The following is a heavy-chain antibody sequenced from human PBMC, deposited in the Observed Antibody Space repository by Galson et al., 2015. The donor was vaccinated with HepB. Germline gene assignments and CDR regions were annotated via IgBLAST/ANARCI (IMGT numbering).Heavy chain of an antibody. CDR1: GFTFTSSA. V-gene: IGHV1-58*02. J-gene: IGHJ3*02. CDR3: AADANYDSSGYIDAFDI. D-gene: IGHD3-22*01. CDR2: IVVGSGNT. Sequence: SVKVSCKASGFTFTSSAMQWVRQARGQRLEWIGWIVVGSGNTNYAQKFQERVTITRDMSTSTAYMELSSLRSEDTAVYYCAADANYDSSGYIDAFDIWGQGTMVTVSS.